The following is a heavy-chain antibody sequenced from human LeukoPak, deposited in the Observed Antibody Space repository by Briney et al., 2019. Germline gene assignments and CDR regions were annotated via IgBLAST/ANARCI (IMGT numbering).Heavy chain of an antibody. CDR2: ISSSSSYI. J-gene: IGHJ3*02. CDR3: ARSAVYHAFDI. Sequence: GGSLRLSCAASGFTLSSYSMNWVRQAPGKGLEWVSSISSSSSYIYYADSVKGRFTISRDNAKNSLYLQMNSLRAEDTAVYYCARSAVYHAFDIWGQGTMVTVSS. V-gene: IGHV3-21*01. D-gene: IGHD1-14*01. CDR1: GFTLSSYS.